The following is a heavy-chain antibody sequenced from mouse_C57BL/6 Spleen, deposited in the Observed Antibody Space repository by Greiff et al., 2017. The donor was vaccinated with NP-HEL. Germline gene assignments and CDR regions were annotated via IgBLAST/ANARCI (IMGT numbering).Heavy chain of an antibody. D-gene: IGHD4-1*02. CDR3: ARVQLGHYAMDY. J-gene: IGHJ4*01. CDR2: ISDGGSYT. CDR1: GFTFSSYA. V-gene: IGHV5-4*01. Sequence: EVQLVESGGGLVKPGGSLKLSCAASGFTFSSYAMSWVRQTPEKRLEWVATISDGGSYTYYPDNVKGRFTISRDNAKNNLYLQMSHLKSEDTAMYYCARVQLGHYAMDYWGQGTSVTVSS.